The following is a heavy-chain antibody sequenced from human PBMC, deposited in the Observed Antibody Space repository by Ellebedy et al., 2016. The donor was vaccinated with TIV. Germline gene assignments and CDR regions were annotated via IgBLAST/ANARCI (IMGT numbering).Heavy chain of an antibody. CDR2: INPNSGGP. V-gene: IGHV1-2*02. CDR3: ASKVVEGYSYGSYYYGMDV. J-gene: IGHJ6*02. Sequence: AASVKVSCKASGYTFTSYYMHWVRQAPGQGLEWMGWINPNSGGPNYAQKFQGRVTMTRDTSISTAYMELSRLRSDDTAVYYCASKVVEGYSYGSYYYGMDVWGQGTTVTVSS. CDR1: GYTFTSYY. D-gene: IGHD5-18*01.